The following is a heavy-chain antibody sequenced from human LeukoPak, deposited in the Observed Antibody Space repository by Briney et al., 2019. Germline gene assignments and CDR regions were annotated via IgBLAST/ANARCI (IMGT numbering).Heavy chain of an antibody. CDR2: ISSSSAYI. CDR1: GFTFSDYY. CDR3: ARDYDSSGQNDY. D-gene: IGHD3-22*01. J-gene: IGHJ4*02. V-gene: IGHV3-11*06. Sequence: GGSLRLSCAASGFTFSDYYMSWIRQAPGKGLEWVSSISSSSAYIYYADSVKGRFTISRDNAENSLYLQMNSLRAEDTAVYYCARDYDSSGQNDYWGQGTLVTVSS.